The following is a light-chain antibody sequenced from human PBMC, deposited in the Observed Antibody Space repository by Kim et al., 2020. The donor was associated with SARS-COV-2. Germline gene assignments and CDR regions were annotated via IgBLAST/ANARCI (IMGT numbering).Light chain of an antibody. J-gene: IGKJ2*01. CDR2: HAF. Sequence: LSPGDRATLSCRASQSVTSDVAWYQQKPGQAPRLLIYHAFNRATGIPARFSGSGSGTDFTLTISSLEPEDFAVYYCQQRSNWMYTFGQGTKLEI. CDR3: QQRSNWMYT. CDR1: QSVTSD. V-gene: IGKV3-11*01.